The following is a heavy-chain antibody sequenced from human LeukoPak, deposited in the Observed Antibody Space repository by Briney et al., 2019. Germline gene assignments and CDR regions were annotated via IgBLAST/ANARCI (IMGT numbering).Heavy chain of an antibody. J-gene: IGHJ6*03. V-gene: IGHV4-39*07. Sequence: SETLSLTCTVSGDSISSSSYYWGWIRQPPGKGLEWIGSIYYSGSTYYNPSLKSRVTMSVDTSKNQFSLKLSSVTAADTAVYYCARAVGSGSFQTYYYYMDVWGKGTTVTISS. CDR2: IYYSGST. CDR1: GDSISSSSYY. CDR3: ARAVGSGSFQTYYYYMDV. D-gene: IGHD3-10*01.